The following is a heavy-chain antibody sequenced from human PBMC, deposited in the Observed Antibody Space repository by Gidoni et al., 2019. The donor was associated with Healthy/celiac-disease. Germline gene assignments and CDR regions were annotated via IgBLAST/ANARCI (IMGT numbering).Heavy chain of an antibody. CDR1: GFTFSSYA. J-gene: IGHJ6*03. V-gene: IGHV3-23*01. CDR2: ISGSGGST. D-gene: IGHD2-15*01. CDR3: AKTPLEPYCSGSCYFAVAGSMDV. Sequence: EVQLLESGGGLVQPGGSLRLSCAASGFTFSSYAMRLVRQAPGKGLEWVSAISGSGGSTYYADSVKGRFTISRDNSKNTLYLQMNSLRAEDTAVYYCAKTPLEPYCSGSCYFAVAGSMDVWGKGTTVTVSS.